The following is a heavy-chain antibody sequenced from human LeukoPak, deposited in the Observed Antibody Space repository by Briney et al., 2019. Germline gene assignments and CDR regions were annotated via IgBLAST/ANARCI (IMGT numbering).Heavy chain of an antibody. D-gene: IGHD4-17*01. Sequence: PGGSLRLSCAAPGFTFSNYAMSWVRQAPGKGQEWVSTISGSGGSTYYADSVKGRFTISRDNSKNTLYLQMNSLRAEDTAVYYCAKVVSGGDSGDYGWDYYGWDYYYYMDVWGKGTTVTVSS. CDR3: AKVVSGGDSGDYGWDYYGWDYYYYMDV. CDR2: ISGSGGST. V-gene: IGHV3-23*01. CDR1: GFTFSNYA. J-gene: IGHJ6*03.